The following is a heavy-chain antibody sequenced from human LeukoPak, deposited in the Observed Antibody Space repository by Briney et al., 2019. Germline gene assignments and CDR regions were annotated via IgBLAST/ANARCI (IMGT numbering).Heavy chain of an antibody. Sequence: SETLSLTCAVYGGSFSGYYWSWIRQPPGKGLEWIGEINHSGSTNYNPSLKSRVTISVDRSKNQFSLKLSSVTAADTAVYYCARVGAMAPVDYWGQGTLVTVSS. CDR2: INHSGST. CDR1: GGSFSGYY. D-gene: IGHD5-18*01. CDR3: ARVGAMAPVDY. V-gene: IGHV4-34*01. J-gene: IGHJ4*02.